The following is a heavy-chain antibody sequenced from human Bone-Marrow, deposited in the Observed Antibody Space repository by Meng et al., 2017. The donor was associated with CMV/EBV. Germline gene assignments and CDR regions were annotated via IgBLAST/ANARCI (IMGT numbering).Heavy chain of an antibody. V-gene: IGHV3-7*01. CDR1: GFTFSSYW. D-gene: IGHD3-10*01. CDR3: ARDGAGEAPDY. Sequence: LSLTCAASGFTFSSYWMSWVRQAPGKGLEWVANIKQDGSEKYYVDSVKGRFTISRDNAKNSLYLQINSLRAEDTAVYYCARDGAGEAPDYWGQGTLVTVSS. J-gene: IGHJ4*02. CDR2: IKQDGSEK.